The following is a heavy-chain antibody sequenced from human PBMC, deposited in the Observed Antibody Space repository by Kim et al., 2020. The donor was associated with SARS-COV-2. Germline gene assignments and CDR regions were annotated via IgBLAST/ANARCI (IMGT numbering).Heavy chain of an antibody. V-gene: IGHV4-31*02. CDR3: ARDRNTAMVGY. Sequence: TYYNPSLKSRVTISVDTSKNQFSLKLSSVTAADTAVYYCARDRNTAMVGYWGQGTLVTVSS. CDR2: T. J-gene: IGHJ4*02. D-gene: IGHD5-18*01.